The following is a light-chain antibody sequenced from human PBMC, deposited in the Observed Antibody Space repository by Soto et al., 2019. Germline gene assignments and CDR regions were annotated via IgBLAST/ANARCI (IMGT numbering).Light chain of an antibody. CDR1: QTISSW. V-gene: IGKV1-5*03. CDR2: KAS. CDR3: QQLNSYPIT. J-gene: IGKJ5*01. Sequence: DIQITQSPSTLSLSLGDRVTITFLASQTISSWLAWYQQKPGKAPKLLIYKASTLKSGVPSRFSGSGSGTDFTLTISSLQPEDFATYYCQQLNSYPITFGQGTRLEIK.